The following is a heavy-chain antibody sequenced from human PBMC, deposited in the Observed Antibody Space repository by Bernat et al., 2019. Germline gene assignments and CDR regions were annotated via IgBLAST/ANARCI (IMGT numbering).Heavy chain of an antibody. CDR2: IYYSGST. J-gene: IGHJ6*03. CDR1: GGSISSSSYY. V-gene: IGHV4-39*01. Sequence: QLQLQESGPGLVKPSETLSLTCTVSGGSISSSSYYWGWIRQLPGKGLEWIGSIYYSGSTYYNPSLKSRVTISVDTSKNQFSLKLSSVTAADTAVYYCARTYYYGSGSTDYMDVWGKGTTVTVSS. D-gene: IGHD3-10*01. CDR3: ARTYYYGSGSTDYMDV.